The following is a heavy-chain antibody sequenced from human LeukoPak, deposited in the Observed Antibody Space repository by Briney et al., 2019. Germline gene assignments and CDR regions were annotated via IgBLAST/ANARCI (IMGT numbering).Heavy chain of an antibody. J-gene: IGHJ3*02. Sequence: GASVKVSCKASGGTFSSYTISWVRQAPGQGLEWMGRIIPILGIANYAQKFQGRVTITADKSTSTAYMELSSLRSEDTAVYYCARFSGYSSPFDAFDIWGQGTMVTVSS. CDR1: GGTFSSYT. CDR2: IIPILGIA. D-gene: IGHD6-19*01. V-gene: IGHV1-69*02. CDR3: ARFSGYSSPFDAFDI.